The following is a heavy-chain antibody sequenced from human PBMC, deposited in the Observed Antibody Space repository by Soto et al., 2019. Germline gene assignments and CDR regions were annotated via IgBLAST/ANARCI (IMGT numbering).Heavy chain of an antibody. D-gene: IGHD1-26*01. CDR3: AREFYSGTH. J-gene: IGHJ4*02. CDR2: ITGGIGGT. CDR1: GYTFTSYA. Sequence: QVQLVQSGAAVTKPGASVKISCKTSGYTFTSYAIHWVRQAPGQSREWIGWITGGIGGTKCSQSFQGRVTLTRDTSASTAYMELSSMRSEATAIYYCAREFYSGTHWGQGTLVTVSS. V-gene: IGHV1-3*01.